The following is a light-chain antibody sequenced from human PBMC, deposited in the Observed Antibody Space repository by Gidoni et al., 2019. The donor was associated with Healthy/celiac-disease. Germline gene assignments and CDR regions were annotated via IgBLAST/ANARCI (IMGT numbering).Light chain of an antibody. Sequence: DIKMTQYPSSLSASVGDRVTITCRASQSISSYLNWYQQKPGKAPKLLIYAASSLQSGVPSRFSGSGSGTDFTLTISSLQPEDFATYYCQQSYSTPGTFGQGTKLEIK. J-gene: IGKJ2*01. V-gene: IGKV1-39*01. CDR1: QSISSY. CDR2: AAS. CDR3: QQSYSTPGT.